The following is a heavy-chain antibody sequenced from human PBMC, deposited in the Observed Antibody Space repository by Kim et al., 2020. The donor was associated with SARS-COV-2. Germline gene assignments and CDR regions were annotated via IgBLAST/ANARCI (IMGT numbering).Heavy chain of an antibody. Sequence: KFKGRVTMTRDTSTSTVYMELSSLRSEDTAVYYCARDLSYYDSSVDAFDIWGQGTMVTVSS. CDR3: ARDLSYYDSSVDAFDI. V-gene: IGHV1-46*01. D-gene: IGHD3-22*01. J-gene: IGHJ3*02.